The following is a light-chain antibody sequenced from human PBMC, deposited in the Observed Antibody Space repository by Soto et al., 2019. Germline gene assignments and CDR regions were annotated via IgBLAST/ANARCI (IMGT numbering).Light chain of an antibody. CDR3: HQYDNLPYT. J-gene: IGKJ2*01. CDR1: QDISNY. CDR2: DAS. V-gene: IGKV1-33*01. Sequence: DLQMTQSPSSLSASVGDRVTITCQASQDISNYLSWFQQKPGKAPKLLIYDASNLERGVPPRFSGSGSGTDFTFTISSLQPEDIATYYCHQYDNLPYTFGQGTKLEIK.